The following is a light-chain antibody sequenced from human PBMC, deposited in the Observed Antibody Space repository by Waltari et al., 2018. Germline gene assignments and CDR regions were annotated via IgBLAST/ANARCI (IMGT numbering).Light chain of an antibody. J-gene: IGKJ1*01. Sequence: EIVLTQSPATLSLSPGEIATLSCRASQSVCRYLAWYQQKPGQAPRLLIYDASIRATGIPDRFSGSGSGTDFSLTISRLEPEDFAVYYCQKYVSLPATFGQGTKVEIK. CDR2: DAS. CDR3: QKYVSLPAT. V-gene: IGKV3-20*01. CDR1: QSVCRY.